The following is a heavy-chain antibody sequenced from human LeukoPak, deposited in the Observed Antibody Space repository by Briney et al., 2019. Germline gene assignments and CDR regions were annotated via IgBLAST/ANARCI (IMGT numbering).Heavy chain of an antibody. D-gene: IGHD3-22*01. CDR2: IYYSGST. CDR1: GGSISSGGYY. J-gene: IGHJ6*02. Sequence: SQTLSLTCTVSGGSISSGGYYWSWIRQHPGKGLEWIGYIYYSGSTYYNPSLKSRVTISVDTSKNQFSLKLSSVTAADTAVYYCARVCRVPGYYYDSSGYYYYGMDVWGQGTTVTVSS. CDR3: ARVCRVPGYYYDSSGYYYYGMDV. V-gene: IGHV4-31*03.